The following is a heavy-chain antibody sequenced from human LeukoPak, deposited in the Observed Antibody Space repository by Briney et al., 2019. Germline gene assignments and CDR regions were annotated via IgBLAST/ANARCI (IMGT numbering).Heavy chain of an antibody. J-gene: IGHJ6*02. D-gene: IGHD3-3*01. Sequence: ASVTVSCKASGYTFTSYGISWVRQAPGQGLEWMGWISAYNGNTNYAQKLQGRVTMTTDTSTSTAYMELRSLRSDDTAVYYCARDYPYYDFWSGNHYGMDVWGQGTTVTVSS. CDR3: ARDYPYYDFWSGNHYGMDV. CDR1: GYTFTSYG. CDR2: ISAYNGNT. V-gene: IGHV1-18*01.